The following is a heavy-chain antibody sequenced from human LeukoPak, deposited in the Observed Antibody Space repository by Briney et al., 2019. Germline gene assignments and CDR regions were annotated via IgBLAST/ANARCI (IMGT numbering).Heavy chain of an antibody. V-gene: IGHV4-39*07. CDR1: GGSISGSSYY. Sequence: PSETLSLTCTVSGGSISGSSYYWGWIRQPPGKGLEWIGSIYYSGSTYYNPSLKSRVTISVDTSKNQFSLKLSSVTAADTAVYYCACYPRSSWRRSDAFDIWGQGTMVTVSS. J-gene: IGHJ3*02. D-gene: IGHD6-13*01. CDR3: ACYPRSSWRRSDAFDI. CDR2: IYYSGST.